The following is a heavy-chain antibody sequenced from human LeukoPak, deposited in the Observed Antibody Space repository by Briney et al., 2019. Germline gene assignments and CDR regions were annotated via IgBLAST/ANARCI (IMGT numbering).Heavy chain of an antibody. V-gene: IGHV3-30*04. CDR2: ISYDGSNK. D-gene: IGHD2-2*01. Sequence: GGSLRLSCAASGLTFSSYAMHWVRQAPGKRLEWGAVISYDGSNKYYADSVKGRFTISRDNSKNTLYLQMNSLRAEDTAVYYCARGITSESDYWGQGTLVTVSS. CDR1: GLTFSSYA. J-gene: IGHJ4*02. CDR3: ARGITSESDY.